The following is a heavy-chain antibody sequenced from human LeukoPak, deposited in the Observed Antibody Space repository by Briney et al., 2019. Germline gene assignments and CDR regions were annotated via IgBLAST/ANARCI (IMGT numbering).Heavy chain of an antibody. V-gene: IGHV4-59*01. J-gene: IGHJ6*03. D-gene: IGHD5-18*01. CDR3: ARVLYSYLHYMDV. CDR1: GGSISSYY. CDR2: IYYSGST. Sequence: SETLSLTCTVSGGSISSYYWSWIRQPPGKGLEWIGYIYYSGSTNYNPSLKSRVTISVDTSKNQFSLKLSSVTAADTAVYYCARVLYSYLHYMDVWGKGTTVTVSS.